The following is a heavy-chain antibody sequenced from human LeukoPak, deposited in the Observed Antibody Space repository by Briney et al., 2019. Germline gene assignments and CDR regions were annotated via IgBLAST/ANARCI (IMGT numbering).Heavy chain of an antibody. CDR3: ARFEGSQTLDY. CDR1: GFSFSSCG. D-gene: IGHD3-10*01. J-gene: IGHJ4*02. CDR2: TWYDGSNK. Sequence: GGSLRLSCAASGFSFSSCGMHWVRQAPGKGLEWVAVTWYDGSNKYYADSVKGRFTISRDNSKKTMYLQMNSLRAEDTAVYYCARFEGSQTLDYWGQGTLVTVSS. V-gene: IGHV3-33*01.